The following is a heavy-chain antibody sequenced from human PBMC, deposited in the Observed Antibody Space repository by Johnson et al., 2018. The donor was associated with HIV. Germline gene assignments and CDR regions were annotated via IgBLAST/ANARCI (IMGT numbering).Heavy chain of an antibody. CDR2: INWSGDDA. D-gene: IGHD3-22*01. V-gene: IGHV3-20*04. CDR3: ATLAIDYYDISASDALDI. Sequence: VRLVESGGGVLRPGESLRLSCAASGFTFDDFGMTWVRQVPGKGLEWVSGINWSGDDARSAESVKGRFIISRDNSKNTLYLQMNSLTAEDTALYYCATLAIDYYDISASDALDILGQGTMVTVSS. J-gene: IGHJ3*02. CDR1: GFTFDDFG.